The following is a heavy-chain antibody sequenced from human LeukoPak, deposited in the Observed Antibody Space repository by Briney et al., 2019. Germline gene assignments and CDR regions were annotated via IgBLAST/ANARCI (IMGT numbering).Heavy chain of an antibody. D-gene: IGHD2-2*01. J-gene: IGHJ6*02. V-gene: IGHV3-30-3*01. Sequence: PGGSLRLSCAASGFTFSSYAMHWVRQAPGKGLEWVAVISYDGSNKYYADSVKGRFTISRDNSKNTLYLQMNSLRAEDTAVYYCARISMPYSYYGMDVWGQGTTVTVSS. CDR1: GFTFSSYA. CDR2: ISYDGSNK. CDR3: ARISMPYSYYGMDV.